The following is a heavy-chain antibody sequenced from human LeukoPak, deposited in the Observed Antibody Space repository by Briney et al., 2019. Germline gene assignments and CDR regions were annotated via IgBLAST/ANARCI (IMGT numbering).Heavy chain of an antibody. CDR2: TTSSSSYI. V-gene: IGHV3-21*01. D-gene: IGHD1-26*01. Sequence: PGGSLRLSCAASGFTFSSYNMNWVRQAPGKGLEWVSSTTSSSSYIYYADSVKGRFTISRDNAKNSLYLQINSLRAEDTAVYYCARDPYSGGYGDYYYYYMDVWGKGTTVTISS. CDR3: ARDPYSGGYGDYYYYYMDV. J-gene: IGHJ6*03. CDR1: GFTFSSYN.